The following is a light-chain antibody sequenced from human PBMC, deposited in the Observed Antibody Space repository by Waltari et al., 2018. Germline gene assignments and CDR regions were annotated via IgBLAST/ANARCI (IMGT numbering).Light chain of an antibody. V-gene: IGLV2-23*02. CDR1: SSDLGSSNL. J-gene: IGLJ2*01. CDR2: EVI. Sequence: QSALTQPASVSGSPGQSITISCTGPSSDLGSSNLVSWYQQHPGKVPKLIIYEVIKRPSGISDRFSGSKSGNTASLTISGLQAEDEADYYCSSNAAGSSYVVFGGGTRLTVL. CDR3: SSNAAGSSYVV.